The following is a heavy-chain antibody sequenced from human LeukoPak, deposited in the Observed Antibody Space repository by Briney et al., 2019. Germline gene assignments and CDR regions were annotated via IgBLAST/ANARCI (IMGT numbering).Heavy chain of an antibody. CDR3: ATERYFDWLFEFKYYYYYGMDV. CDR1: GGTFSSYA. J-gene: IGHJ6*04. CDR2: IIPIFGTA. Sequence: SVKVSCKASGGTFSSYAISWVRQAPGQGLEWMGGIIPIFGTANYAQKFQGRVTITADKSTSTAYMELSSLRSEETAVYYCATERYFDWLFEFKYYYYYGMDVWGKGTTVTVSS. V-gene: IGHV1-69*06. D-gene: IGHD3-9*01.